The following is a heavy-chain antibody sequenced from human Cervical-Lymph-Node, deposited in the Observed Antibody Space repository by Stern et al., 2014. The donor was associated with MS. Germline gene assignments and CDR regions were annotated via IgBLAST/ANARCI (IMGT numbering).Heavy chain of an antibody. Sequence: VQLEESGAEVKKPGASVKVSCKASGYTFTSYGISWVRQAPGQGLEWMGGISAYNGNKNYAQKLQGRVTMTTDTSTSTAYMELRSLRSDDTAVYYCARVHGSGSRRNWFDPWGQGTLVTVSS. CDR2: ISAYNGNK. D-gene: IGHD3-10*01. CDR1: GYTFTSYG. J-gene: IGHJ5*02. CDR3: ARVHGSGSRRNWFDP. V-gene: IGHV1-18*01.